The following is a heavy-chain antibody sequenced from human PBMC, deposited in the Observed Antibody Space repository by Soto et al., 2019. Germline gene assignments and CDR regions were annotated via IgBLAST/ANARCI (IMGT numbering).Heavy chain of an antibody. CDR3: AREWGKGAKYCFDS. D-gene: IGHD3-16*01. J-gene: IGHJ4*02. CDR1: GGTFSTNS. Sequence: QVQLVQSGAEVKKPGSSVKVSCKASGGTFSTNSINWVRQAPGQGLEWMGGIIPIFDTVNYAQKFQGRVTITADESTSTAYMELSSLISEDTAVYYCAREWGKGAKYCFDSWGQGTLVTVSS. V-gene: IGHV1-69*01. CDR2: IIPIFDTV.